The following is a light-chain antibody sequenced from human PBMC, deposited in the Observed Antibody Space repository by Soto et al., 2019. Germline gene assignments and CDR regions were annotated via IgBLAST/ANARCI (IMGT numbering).Light chain of an antibody. CDR1: SSNIGAGYD. Sequence: QSVLTQPPSVSGAPGQRVTISCTGSSSNIGAGYDVHWYHQLPGTAPKLLIYGNNNRPSGVPDRFSGSRSGTSASLAITGLQAEDEADYYCQSYDSSLSGCVFGGGTKLTVL. CDR3: QSYDSSLSGCV. CDR2: GNN. J-gene: IGLJ3*02. V-gene: IGLV1-40*01.